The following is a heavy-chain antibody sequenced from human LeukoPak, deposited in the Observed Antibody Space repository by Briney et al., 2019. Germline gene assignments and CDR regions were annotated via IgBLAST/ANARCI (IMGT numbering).Heavy chain of an antibody. V-gene: IGHV1-18*01. CDR2: ISAYNGNT. D-gene: IGHD4-23*01. CDR1: GYTFTSYD. CDR3: ARDTVGGNGWYEGRWFDP. J-gene: IGHJ5*02. Sequence: ASVKVSCKASGYTFTSYDINWVRQATGQGLEWMGWISAYNGNTNYAQKLQGRVTMTTDTSTSTAYMELRSLRSDDTAVYYCARDTVGGNGWYEGRWFDPWGQGTLVTVSS.